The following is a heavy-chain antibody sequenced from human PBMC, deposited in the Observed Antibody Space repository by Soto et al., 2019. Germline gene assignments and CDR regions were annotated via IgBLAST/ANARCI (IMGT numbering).Heavy chain of an antibody. J-gene: IGHJ4*01. CDR1: GFTFNIIG. CDR2: ISYDGSYQ. V-gene: IGHV3-30*18. Sequence: QVKLAESGGGVVQPGRSLRLSCAASGFTFNIIGMHWVRQAPGKGLEWVALISYDGSYQYYADSVKGRFTISRDNSKNTLYLQMTTLRAEATALYSSAKVPRYRGRNNYFDAWGHGTLVTVSS. D-gene: IGHD3-16*02. CDR3: AKVPRYRGRNNYFDA.